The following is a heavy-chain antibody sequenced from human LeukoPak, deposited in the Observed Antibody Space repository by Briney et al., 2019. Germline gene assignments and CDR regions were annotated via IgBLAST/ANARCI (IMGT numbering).Heavy chain of an antibody. J-gene: IGHJ4*02. Sequence: PGGSLRLSCAASGFTFSSYSMNWVRQAPGKGLEWVSSISSSSSYIYYADSVNGRFTISRDNAKNSLYLQMNSLRAEDTAVYYCARDYSSENDFWSGYYKYWGQGTLVTVSS. D-gene: IGHD3-3*01. CDR3: ARDYSSENDFWSGYYKY. CDR1: GFTFSSYS. CDR2: ISSSSSYI. V-gene: IGHV3-21*01.